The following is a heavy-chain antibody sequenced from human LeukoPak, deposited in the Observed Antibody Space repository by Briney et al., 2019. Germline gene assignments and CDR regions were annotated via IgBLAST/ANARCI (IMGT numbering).Heavy chain of an antibody. V-gene: IGHV4-34*01. D-gene: IGHD3-3*01. CDR3: ARAGYYDFWSGYYANWFDP. Sequence: SETLSLTCAVYGGSFSGYYWSWIRQPPGKGLEWIGEINHSGSTNYNPSLKSRVTISVDTSKNQFSLKLSSVTAADTAVYYCARAGYYDFWSGYYANWFDPWGQGTLVTASS. CDR1: GGSFSGYY. J-gene: IGHJ5*02. CDR2: INHSGST.